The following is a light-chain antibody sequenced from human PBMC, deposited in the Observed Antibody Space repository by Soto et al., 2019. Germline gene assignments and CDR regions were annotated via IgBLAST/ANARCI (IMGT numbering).Light chain of an antibody. J-gene: IGLJ1*01. CDR1: SSDVGGYDH. CDR3: SSYSSSSTLYV. CDR2: EVD. Sequence: QSVLTQPASVSGSPGQSITISCSGTSSDVGGYDHVSWYQQHPGKGLKLIIHEVDNRPSGVSLRFSGSKSGDTASLTISGLHPEDEADYYCSSYSSSSTLYVFGTGTKVTAL. V-gene: IGLV2-14*01.